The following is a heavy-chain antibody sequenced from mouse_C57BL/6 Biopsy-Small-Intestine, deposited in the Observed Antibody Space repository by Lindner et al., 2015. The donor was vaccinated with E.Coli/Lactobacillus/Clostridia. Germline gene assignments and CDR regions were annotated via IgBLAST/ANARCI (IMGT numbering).Heavy chain of an antibody. V-gene: IGHV1-47*01. CDR2: FHPYNDDT. Sequence: VQLQEPGAELVKPGASVKMSCKASGYTFTTYPIEWMKQNHGKSLEWIGNFHPYNDDTDYNENFKGKATLTVEKSSSTVYLELSRLTSDDSAVYYCTRGSNYGDYFDYWGQGTTLTVSS. CDR3: TRGSNYGDYFDY. J-gene: IGHJ2*01. CDR1: GYTFTTYP. D-gene: IGHD2-5*01.